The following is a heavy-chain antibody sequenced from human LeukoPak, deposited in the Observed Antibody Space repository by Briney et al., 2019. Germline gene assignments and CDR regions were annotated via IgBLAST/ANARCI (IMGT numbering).Heavy chain of an antibody. CDR2: IIPIFGTA. J-gene: IGHJ4*02. D-gene: IGHD5-12*01. V-gene: IGHV1-69*05. CDR1: GGTFSSYT. Sequence: SVKVSCKTSGGTFSSYTISWVRQAPGQGLEWMGGIIPIFGTANYAQKFQGRVTMTRDTSISTAYMELSRLRSDDTAVYYCARDPTRVDLSVYWGQGTLVTVSS. CDR3: ARDPTRVDLSVY.